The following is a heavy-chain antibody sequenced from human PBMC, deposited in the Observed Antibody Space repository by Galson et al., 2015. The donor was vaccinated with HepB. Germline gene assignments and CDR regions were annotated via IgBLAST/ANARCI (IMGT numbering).Heavy chain of an antibody. CDR1: GFTFSYYA. D-gene: IGHD5-12*01. Sequence: SLRLSCAASGFTFSYYAMNWVRQAPGKGLEWISLISSSRSYIYYADSVRGRFTISRDNAKNSLYLLMNNLRAEDTAVYYCARDSLGGFGAHDYWGQGSLVTVSS. CDR3: ARDSLGGFGAHDY. CDR2: ISSSRSYI. V-gene: IGHV3-21*01. J-gene: IGHJ4*02.